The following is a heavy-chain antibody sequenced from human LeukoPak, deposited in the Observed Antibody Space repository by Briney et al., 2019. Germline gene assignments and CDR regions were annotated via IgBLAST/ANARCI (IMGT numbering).Heavy chain of an antibody. Sequence: ASVTVSCTASGYTFTSYGISWVQQAPGQGLEWMGWISAYNGNTNYAQKLQGRVTMTTDTSTSTAYMELRSLRSDDTAVYYCARGRRYCSGGSCYTLYYYYGMDVWGQGTTVTVSS. CDR3: ARGRRYCSGGSCYTLYYYYGMDV. D-gene: IGHD2-15*01. CDR1: GYTFTSYG. J-gene: IGHJ6*02. V-gene: IGHV1-18*01. CDR2: ISAYNGNT.